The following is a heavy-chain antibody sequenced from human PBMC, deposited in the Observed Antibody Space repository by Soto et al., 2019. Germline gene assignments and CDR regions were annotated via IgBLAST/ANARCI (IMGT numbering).Heavy chain of an antibody. CDR2: IYPADSNT. CDR3: ARGNSGSYGSFDY. J-gene: IGHJ4*02. CDR1: GYSFTSYW. V-gene: IGHV5-51*01. Sequence: ESLTISVKVSGYSFTSYWIGLVRQMPGKGLEWMGIIYPADSNTKYSPSLQGQVSISADRSISTAYLQWSSLKASDTAIYYCARGNSGSYGSFDYWGQGTPVTVSS. D-gene: IGHD1-26*01.